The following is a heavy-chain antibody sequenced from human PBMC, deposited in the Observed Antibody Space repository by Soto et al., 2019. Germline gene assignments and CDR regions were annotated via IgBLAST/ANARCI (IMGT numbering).Heavy chain of an antibody. V-gene: IGHV3-7*01. CDR3: AWTNSGTYFERDF. CDR2: IKQDGSEK. J-gene: IGHJ4*02. Sequence: EVQLVESGGNLVQPGGSLRLSCAASGFTFSSYWMSWVRQAPGKWLAWVANIKQDGSEKEYVDSVKGRFTISRDNAKHALFLKMTSLRADATAVYYCAWTNSGTYFERDFWGQGTLVTVSS. CDR1: GFTFSSYW. D-gene: IGHD1-26*01.